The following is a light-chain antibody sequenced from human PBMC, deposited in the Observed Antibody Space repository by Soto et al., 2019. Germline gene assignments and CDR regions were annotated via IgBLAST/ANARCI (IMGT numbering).Light chain of an antibody. J-gene: IGKJ4*01. CDR1: QSISTY. CDR3: QQSYSTPLT. V-gene: IGKV1-39*01. Sequence: DIQVTPSPSSLSAPVGDRVSITCRASQSISTYLNWFRQKPGKAPKILIYAASSFKGGVPSRFSGSGSGTDFTLTISSLQPEDFATYYCQQSYSTPLTFGGGTKVEIK. CDR2: AAS.